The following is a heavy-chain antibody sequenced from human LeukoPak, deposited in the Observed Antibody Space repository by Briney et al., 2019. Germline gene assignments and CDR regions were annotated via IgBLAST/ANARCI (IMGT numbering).Heavy chain of an antibody. Sequence: AGGSLRLSCAASGFSLSNYGMHWVRQAPGKGLEGVAPLLYDGNTKHYADSVKGRFTISRDISKNTFYLQMNSLTAEDTAVYYCARDHRPEIQYYYMDVWGKGTTVAVSS. CDR3: ARDHRPEIQYYYMDV. CDR2: LLYDGNTK. V-gene: IGHV3-33*01. D-gene: IGHD1-14*01. CDR1: GFSLSNYG. J-gene: IGHJ6*03.